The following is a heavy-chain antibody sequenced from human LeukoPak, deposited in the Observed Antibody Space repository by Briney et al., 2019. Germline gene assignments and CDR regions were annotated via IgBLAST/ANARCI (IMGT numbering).Heavy chain of an antibody. J-gene: IGHJ4*01. CDR1: GGSISSGGYY. CDR3: AKGIYSSGWSYFDY. Sequence: ETLSLTCTVSGGSISSGGYYWNWVRQAPGKGLEWVSTLSGSGITTYYADSVKGRFTISRDNSKNTLYLQMNGLRAEDTAVYYCAKGIYSSGWSYFDYWGHGTLVTVSS. V-gene: IGHV3-23*01. CDR2: LSGSGITT. D-gene: IGHD6-19*01.